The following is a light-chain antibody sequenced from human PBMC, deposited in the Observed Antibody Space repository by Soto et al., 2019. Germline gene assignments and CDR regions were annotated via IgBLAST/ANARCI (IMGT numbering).Light chain of an antibody. CDR2: EVS. V-gene: IGLV2-23*02. J-gene: IGLJ3*02. CDR3: CSYGDRV. CDR1: SSDVGSYNL. Sequence: QSALTQPASVSGSPGQSITISCTGTSSDVGSYNLVSWYQQHPGKAPKLMIYEVSKRPSGVSNRFSGSKSGNTASLTIPGLQAEDETDYYCCSYGDRVFGGGTKLTVL.